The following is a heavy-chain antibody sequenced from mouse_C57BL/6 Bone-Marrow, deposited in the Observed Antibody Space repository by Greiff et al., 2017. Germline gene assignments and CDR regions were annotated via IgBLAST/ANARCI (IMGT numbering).Heavy chain of an antibody. CDR1: GYTFTSYW. CDR3: ARSPCSTTVGYAMDY. D-gene: IGHD1-1*01. J-gene: IGHJ4*01. Sequence: QVQLQQPGAELVMPGASVTLSCKASGYTFTSYWMHWVKQRPGQGLEWIGEIDPSDSYTNYNQKFKGKSTLTVDKSSSTAYLQLSILTSEDTAFYYCARSPCSTTVGYAMDYWGQGTSVTVSA. CDR2: IDPSDSYT. V-gene: IGHV1-69*01.